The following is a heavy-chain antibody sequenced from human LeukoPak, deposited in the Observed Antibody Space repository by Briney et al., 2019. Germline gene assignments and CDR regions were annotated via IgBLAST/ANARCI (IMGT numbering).Heavy chain of an antibody. D-gene: IGHD6-13*01. V-gene: IGHV1-8*01. Sequence: ASVKVSCKASGHTFTSYDINWVRQATGQGLEWMGWMNPNSGNTGYAQKFQGRVTMTRNTSISTAYMELSSLRSEDTAVYYCARGGDSSSWYDPPGAWGQGTLVTVSS. CDR3: ARGGDSSSWYDPPGA. CDR2: MNPNSGNT. CDR1: GHTFTSYD. J-gene: IGHJ5*02.